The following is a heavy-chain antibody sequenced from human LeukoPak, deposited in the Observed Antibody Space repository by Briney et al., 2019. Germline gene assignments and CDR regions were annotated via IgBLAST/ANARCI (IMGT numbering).Heavy chain of an antibody. J-gene: IGHJ4*02. Sequence: ASVKVSCKASGYTFTGYYMHWVRQAPGQGLEWMGWINPNSGGTNYAQKFQGRVTMTRDTSISTAYMELSRLRSDDTAVYYCARTRDPESIVPDYWGQGTLVTVSS. CDR2: INPNSGGT. CDR1: GYTFTGYY. V-gene: IGHV1-2*02. CDR3: ARTRDPESIVPDY. D-gene: IGHD1-26*01.